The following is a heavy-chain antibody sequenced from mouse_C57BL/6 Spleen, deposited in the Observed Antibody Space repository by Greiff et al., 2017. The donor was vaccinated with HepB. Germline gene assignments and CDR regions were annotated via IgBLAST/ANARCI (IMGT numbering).Heavy chain of an antibody. CDR1: GYTFTDYY. D-gene: IGHD2-4*01. CDR3: ARGDTMIRTYFDY. V-gene: IGHV1-76*01. CDR2: IYPGSGNT. J-gene: IGHJ2*01. Sequence: QVQLQQSGAELVRPGASVKLSCKASGYTFTDYYINWVKQRPGQGLEWIARIYPGSGNTYYNEKFKGKATLTAEKSSSTAYMQLSSLTSEDSAVYFCARGDTMIRTYFDYWGQGTTLTVSS.